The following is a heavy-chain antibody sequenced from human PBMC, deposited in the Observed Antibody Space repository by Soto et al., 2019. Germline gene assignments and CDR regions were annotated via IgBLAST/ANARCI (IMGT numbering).Heavy chain of an antibody. D-gene: IGHD2-21*02. Sequence: QVHLVQSGAEVKKPGASVKVSCKTSGYTFTSYGISWVRQAPGQALEWMGWISGYDGWTNFAQKVQDRVTMTTDTSTSTDYMELRSQRSDDTAVYYCAREGDVPYYYYGMDVWRQGTTVTVSS. J-gene: IGHJ6*02. CDR3: AREGDVPYYYYGMDV. CDR2: ISGYDGWT. CDR1: GYTFTSYG. V-gene: IGHV1-18*01.